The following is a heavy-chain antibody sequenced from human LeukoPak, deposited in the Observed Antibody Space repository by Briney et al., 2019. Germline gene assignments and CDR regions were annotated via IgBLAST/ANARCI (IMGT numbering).Heavy chain of an antibody. CDR2: ISSSGSTI. Sequence: GGSLRLSCAASGFTFSDYYMSWIRQAPGKGLEWVSYISSSGSTIYYADSVKGRFTISRDNAKNSLYLQMTSLRTEDTAFYYCAKDQAGTCGLDYWGQGTLVTVSS. V-gene: IGHV3-11*04. CDR1: GFTFSDYY. J-gene: IGHJ4*02. D-gene: IGHD3-10*01. CDR3: AKDQAGTCGLDY.